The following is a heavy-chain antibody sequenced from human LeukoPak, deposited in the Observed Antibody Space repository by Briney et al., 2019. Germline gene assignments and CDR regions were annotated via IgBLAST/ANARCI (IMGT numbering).Heavy chain of an antibody. CDR3: ARGMTTVTQCDY. CDR1: GYTFTSYG. CDR2: INPNSGGT. V-gene: IGHV1-2*04. J-gene: IGHJ4*02. D-gene: IGHD4-17*01. Sequence: GASVKVSCKASGYTFTSYGISWVRQAPGQGLEWMGWINPNSGGTNYAQKFQGWVTMTRDTSISTAYMELSRLRSDDTAVYYCARGMTTVTQCDYWGQGTLVTVSS.